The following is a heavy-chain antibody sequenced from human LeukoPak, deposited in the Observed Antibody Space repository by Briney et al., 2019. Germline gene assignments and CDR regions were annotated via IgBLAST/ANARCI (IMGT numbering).Heavy chain of an antibody. D-gene: IGHD3-16*02. CDR1: GYTFTSYD. CDR2: MNPNSGNT. Sequence: GASVKVSCKASGYTFTSYDINWVRQATGQGLEWMGWMNPNSGNTGYAQKFQGRVTMTRNTSISTAYMELSSLRSEDTAVYYCARATGTSMITFGGVIVITEYYFDYWGQGTLVTGSS. J-gene: IGHJ4*02. CDR3: ARATGTSMITFGGVIVITEYYFDY. V-gene: IGHV1-8*01.